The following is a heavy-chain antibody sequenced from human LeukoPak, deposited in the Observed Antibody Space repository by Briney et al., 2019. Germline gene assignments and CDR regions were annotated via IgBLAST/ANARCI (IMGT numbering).Heavy chain of an antibody. CDR2: IYYSGST. CDR1: GGSISSYY. Sequence: SETLSLTCTVSGGSISSYYWSWIRQPPGKGLEWIGYIYYSGSTNYNPSLKSRVTISVDTSKNQFSLKLSSVTAADTAVYYCARFYYDSSVRFDHWGQGTLVTVSS. J-gene: IGHJ4*02. D-gene: IGHD3-22*01. V-gene: IGHV4-59*01. CDR3: ARFYYDSSVRFDH.